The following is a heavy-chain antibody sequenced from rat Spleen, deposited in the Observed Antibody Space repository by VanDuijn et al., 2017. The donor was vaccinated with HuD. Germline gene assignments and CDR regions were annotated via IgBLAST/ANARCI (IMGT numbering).Heavy chain of an antibody. CDR2: IWGNGNA. Sequence: QVQLKESGPGLVQPSQTLSLTCTVSGFSLTSYGMNWVRQPPGKGLEWMGVIWGNGNANYNSPLKSRLSISRDTSKSQVYLEITSLQTEDTATYYCARGPPRDDGNYYYGYYFDYWGQGVMVTVSS. D-gene: IGHD1-12*02. CDR3: ARGPPRDDGNYYYGYYFDY. J-gene: IGHJ2*01. CDR1: GFSLTSYG. V-gene: IGHV2-13*01.